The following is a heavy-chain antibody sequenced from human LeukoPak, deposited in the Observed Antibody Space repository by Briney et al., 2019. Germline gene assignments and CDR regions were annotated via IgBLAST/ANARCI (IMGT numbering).Heavy chain of an antibody. D-gene: IGHD5-12*01. J-gene: IGHJ4*02. CDR1: GYTFTDYH. Sequence: ASVKVSCKASGYTFTDYHMRWVRQAPGQGLEWVGWINANSGGANYAQEFQGRVTMTRDTSISTAYMELSRLRSDDTAVYYCARYPLGYSGYLKDWGQGTLVTVSS. CDR3: ARYPLGYSGYLKD. V-gene: IGHV1-2*02. CDR2: INANSGGA.